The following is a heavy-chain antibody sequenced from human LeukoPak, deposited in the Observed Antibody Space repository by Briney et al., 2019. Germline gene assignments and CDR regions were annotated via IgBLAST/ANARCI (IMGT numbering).Heavy chain of an antibody. D-gene: IGHD1-26*01. J-gene: IGHJ6*03. Sequence: KVSSKASGGTFSSYASSWVRQAPGQGLEWMRGIIPILGTANYAQKFQGRVTITADESTSTAYMERSSLRSEDTAVYYCARVVGLSGSYPTTDYYYMDVWGKGTTVTISS. CDR2: IIPILGTA. CDR3: ARVVGLSGSYPTTDYYYMDV. V-gene: IGHV1-69*01. CDR1: GGTFSSYA.